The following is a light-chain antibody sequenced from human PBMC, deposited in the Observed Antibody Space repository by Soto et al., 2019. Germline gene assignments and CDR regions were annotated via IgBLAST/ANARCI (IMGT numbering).Light chain of an antibody. Sequence: QSALRHPRSVSGSPGESVTISCTGTSSDVGGYKYVSWYQQKPGKAPKLIIYGVSRWPSGVPNRFSGSKSGNRASLTISGLQAEHEGHYYCCSYAGGPEVFGTGTKVTVL. CDR1: SSDVGGYKY. CDR3: CSYAGGPEV. J-gene: IGLJ1*01. CDR2: GVS. V-gene: IGLV2-11*01.